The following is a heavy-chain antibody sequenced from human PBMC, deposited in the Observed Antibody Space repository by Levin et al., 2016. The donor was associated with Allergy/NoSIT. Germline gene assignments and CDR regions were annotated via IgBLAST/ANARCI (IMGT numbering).Heavy chain of an antibody. J-gene: IGHJ4*02. D-gene: IGHD3-3*01. CDR2: INTNTGNP. Sequence: WVRQAPGQGLEWMGWINTNTGNPTYAQGFTGRFVFSLDTSVSTAYLQISSLKAEDTAVYYCARDPAGGVGVVFDYWGQGTLVTVSS. CDR3: ARDPAGGVGVVFDY. V-gene: IGHV7-4-1*02.